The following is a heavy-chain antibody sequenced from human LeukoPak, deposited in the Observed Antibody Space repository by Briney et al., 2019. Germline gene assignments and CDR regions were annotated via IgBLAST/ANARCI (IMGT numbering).Heavy chain of an antibody. CDR3: VRDRGAYYYETGY. V-gene: IGHV3-66*01. CDR1: GFSLSPSW. J-gene: IGHJ4*02. Sequence: GGSLRLSCAASGFSLSPSWMNWVRQAPGKGLEWVSVIYSGGDTYYAESVKGRFTISRDNSRNTLYLQMNNLRIEDTAVYYCVRDRGAYYYETGYWGQGTLVTVSS. CDR2: IYSGGDT. D-gene: IGHD3-22*01.